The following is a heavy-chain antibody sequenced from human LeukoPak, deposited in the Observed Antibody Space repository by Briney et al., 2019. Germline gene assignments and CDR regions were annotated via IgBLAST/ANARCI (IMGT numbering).Heavy chain of an antibody. D-gene: IGHD5-24*01. J-gene: IGHJ4*02. CDR3: AKDRGYTLDY. CDR1: GFTFSSYG. V-gene: IGHV3-30*02. CDR2: IRYDGSNK. Sequence: GGSLRLSCAASGFTFSSYGMHWVRLAPGKGLEWVAFIRYDGSNKYYADSVKGRFTISRDNSKNTLYLQMNSLRAEDTAVYYCAKDRGYTLDYWGQGTLVTVSS.